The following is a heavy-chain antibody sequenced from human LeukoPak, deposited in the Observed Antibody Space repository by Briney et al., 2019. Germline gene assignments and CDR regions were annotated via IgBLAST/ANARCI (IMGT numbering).Heavy chain of an antibody. Sequence: GGSLRLSCVASGFTVNDYYMSWVRQAPGKGLAWVSIIYSGGSTYYADSVKGRFTISRDNSKNTLFLQMNSLRAEDTAVYYCARSSHYDILTGYSEEDAFDIWGQGTMVTVSS. J-gene: IGHJ3*02. CDR1: GFTVNDYY. CDR3: ARSSHYDILTGYSEEDAFDI. V-gene: IGHV3-66*01. D-gene: IGHD3-9*01. CDR2: IYSGGST.